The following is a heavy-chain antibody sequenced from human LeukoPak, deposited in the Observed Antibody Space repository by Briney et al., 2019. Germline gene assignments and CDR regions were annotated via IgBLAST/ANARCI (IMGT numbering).Heavy chain of an antibody. CDR3: ARETPLVVVAATPFDY. CDR2: ISYDGSNK. CDR1: GFTFSSYG. J-gene: IGHJ4*02. V-gene: IGHV3-30*03. D-gene: IGHD2-15*01. Sequence: PGGSLRLSCAASGFTFSSYGMHWVRQAPGKGLEWVAVISYDGSNKYYADSVKGRFTISRDNSKNSLYLQMNSLRAEDTAVYYCARETPLVVVAATPFDYWGQGTLVTVSS.